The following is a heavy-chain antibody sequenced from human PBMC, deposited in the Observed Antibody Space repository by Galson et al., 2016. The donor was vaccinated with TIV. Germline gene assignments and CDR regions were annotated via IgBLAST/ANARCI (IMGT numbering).Heavy chain of an antibody. CDR3: ARDRVVDATYYYYYGMDV. CDR2: ISDGGKT. CDR1: GLSVSINY. J-gene: IGHJ6*02. Sequence: SLRLSCAASGLSVSINYMTWVRQAPGKGLEWVSLISDGGKTYYPDSVKGRFTISRDNSKNTLYLQMNSLRLEDTAVYYCARDRVVDATYYYYYGMDVWGQGTAVTVSS. V-gene: IGHV3-66*02. D-gene: IGHD2-15*01.